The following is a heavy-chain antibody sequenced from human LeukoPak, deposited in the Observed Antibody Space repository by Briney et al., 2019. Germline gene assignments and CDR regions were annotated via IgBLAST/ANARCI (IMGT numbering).Heavy chain of an antibody. V-gene: IGHV4-39*01. Sequence: SETLSLTCTVSGGSISMSTYYWGWIRQPPGKGLECIGSIHFSENSYYNPSPSLKSRVTISVDTSKNQFSLNVISVTAADTAVYYCARFTRSSSSHYYYYAMDVWGQGTTVTVSS. CDR1: GGSISMSTYY. CDR2: IHFSENS. CDR3: ARFTRSSSSHYYYYAMDV. D-gene: IGHD6-6*01. J-gene: IGHJ6*02.